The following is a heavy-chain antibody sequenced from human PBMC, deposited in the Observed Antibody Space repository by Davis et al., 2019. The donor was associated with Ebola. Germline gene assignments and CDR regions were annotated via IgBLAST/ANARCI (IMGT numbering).Heavy chain of an antibody. CDR3: ASRSSSGYYYFDY. J-gene: IGHJ4*02. CDR1: GYSFTSYW. CDR2: IDPSDSYT. D-gene: IGHD3-22*01. Sequence: GESLKISCTGSGYSFTSYWISWVRQMPGKGLEWMGRIDPSDSYTNYSPSFQGHVTISADKSISTAYLQWSSLKASDTAMYYCASRSSSGYYYFDYWGQGTLVTVSS. V-gene: IGHV5-10-1*01.